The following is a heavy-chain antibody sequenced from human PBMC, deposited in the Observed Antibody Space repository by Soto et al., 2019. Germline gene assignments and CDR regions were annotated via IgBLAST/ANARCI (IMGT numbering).Heavy chain of an antibody. Sequence: EASLKVSCKASGYTFTSYDINWVRQATGQGLEWMGWMNPNSGNTGYAQKFQGRVTMTRNTSISTAYMELSSLRSEDTAVYYCAREDAPTRITGNMDVWGKGTTVTVSS. CDR3: AREDAPTRITGNMDV. V-gene: IGHV1-8*01. CDR1: GYTFTSYD. J-gene: IGHJ6*03. D-gene: IGHD1-20*01. CDR2: MNPNSGNT.